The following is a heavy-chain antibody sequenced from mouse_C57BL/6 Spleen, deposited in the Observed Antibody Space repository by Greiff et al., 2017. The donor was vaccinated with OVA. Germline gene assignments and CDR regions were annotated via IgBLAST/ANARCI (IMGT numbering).Heavy chain of an antibody. CDR3: ARGIYYPYAMDY. CDR2: IDPSDSYT. CDR1: GYTFTSYW. D-gene: IGHD2-1*01. J-gene: IGHJ4*01. Sequence: QVQLQQPGAELVMPGASVKLSCKASGYTFTSYWMHWVKQRPGQGLEWIGEIDPSDSYTNYNQKCKGKSTLTVAKSSSTAYMQLSSLTSEDSAVYYCARGIYYPYAMDYWGQGTSVTVSS. V-gene: IGHV1-69*01.